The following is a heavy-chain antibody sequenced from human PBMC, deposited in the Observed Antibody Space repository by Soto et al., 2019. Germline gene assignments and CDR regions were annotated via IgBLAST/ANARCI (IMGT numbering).Heavy chain of an antibody. CDR2: ISSSSSYI. CDR1: GFTFSSYS. CDR3: ARDAIAARLYYYYYYMDV. Sequence: EVQLVESGGGLVKPGGSLRLSCAASGFTFSSYSMNWVRQAPGKGLEWVSSISSSSSYIYYADSVKGRFTISRDNAKNSLYLQMNSLRAEDTAVYYCARDAIAARLYYYYYYMDVWGKGTTVTVSS. D-gene: IGHD6-6*01. V-gene: IGHV3-21*01. J-gene: IGHJ6*03.